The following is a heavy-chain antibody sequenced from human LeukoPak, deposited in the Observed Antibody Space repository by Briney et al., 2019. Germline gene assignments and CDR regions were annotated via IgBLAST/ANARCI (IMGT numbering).Heavy chain of an antibody. D-gene: IGHD3-22*01. V-gene: IGHV4-39*07. CDR3: ARADYYYDSSGRHFDY. CDR1: GGSISSSSYY. J-gene: IGHJ4*02. Sequence: SETLSLTCTVSGGSISSSSYYWGWIRQPPGKGLEWIGSIYYSGSTYYNPSLKSRVTISVDTSKNQFSLKLSSVTAADTAVYYCARADYYYDSSGRHFDYWGQGTLVTVSS. CDR2: IYYSGST.